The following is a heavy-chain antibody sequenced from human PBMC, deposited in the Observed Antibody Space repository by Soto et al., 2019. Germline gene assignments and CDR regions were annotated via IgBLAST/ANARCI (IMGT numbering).Heavy chain of an antibody. V-gene: IGHV4-31*03. CDR1: GGSISSGGYY. Sequence: QVQLQESGPGLVKPSQTLSLTCTVSGGSISSGGYYWSWIRQHPGKGLEWIGYIYYSGSTYYNPSLKSRVTISVDTSKNQFSLKLSSVTAADTAAYYCARDHTIHGVAAQEWYFDLWGRGTLVTVSS. CDR2: IYYSGST. CDR3: ARDHTIHGVAAQEWYFDL. J-gene: IGHJ2*01. D-gene: IGHD6-19*01.